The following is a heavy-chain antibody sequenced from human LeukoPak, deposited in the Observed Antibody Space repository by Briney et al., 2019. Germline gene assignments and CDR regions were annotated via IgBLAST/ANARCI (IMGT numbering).Heavy chain of an antibody. Sequence: SETLSLTCAVYGGSSSGYYWSWIRQPPGKGLEWIGEINHSGSTNYNPSLKSRVTISVDTSKNQFSLKLSSVTAADTAVYYCARNIVGATPFDYWGQGTLVTVSS. J-gene: IGHJ4*02. CDR2: INHSGST. CDR1: GGSSSGYY. CDR3: ARNIVGATPFDY. D-gene: IGHD1-26*01. V-gene: IGHV4-34*01.